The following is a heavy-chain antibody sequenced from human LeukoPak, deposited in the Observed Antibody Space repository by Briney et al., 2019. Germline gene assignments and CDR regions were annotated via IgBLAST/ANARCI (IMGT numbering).Heavy chain of an antibody. J-gene: IGHJ4*02. CDR2: IYPGGGST. V-gene: IGHV1-46*01. CDR1: GYTFTSYY. CDR3: VTGIGGSFPNDY. D-gene: IGHD1-26*01. Sequence: ASVKVSCKTSGYTFTSYYIHWVRQAPGQGLEWMGIIYPGGGSTNYAQKFQGRLTMTRDMSTSTVYMELSSLRSEDTAFYYCVTGIGGSFPNDYWGQGTLVTVSS.